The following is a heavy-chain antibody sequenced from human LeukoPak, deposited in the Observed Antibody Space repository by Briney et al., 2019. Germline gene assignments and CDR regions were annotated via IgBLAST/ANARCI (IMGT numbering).Heavy chain of an antibody. CDR1: GFTFSNYA. D-gene: IGHD1-1*01. V-gene: IGHV3-23*01. J-gene: IGHJ3*02. Sequence: GGSLRLSCAPSGFTFSNYALSWVRQAPGKGLEWVSDISDTGGSTNYVGSAKGRFTISRDNSKNTLHLHMNSLRVEDTAVYYCARKGNGALDIWGQGTMVTVSS. CDR2: ISDTGGST. CDR3: ARKGNGALDI.